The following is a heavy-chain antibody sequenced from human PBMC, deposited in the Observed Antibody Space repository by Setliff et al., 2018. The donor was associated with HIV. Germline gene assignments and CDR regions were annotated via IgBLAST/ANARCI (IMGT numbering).Heavy chain of an antibody. CDR1: GYMFISYG. Sequence: ASVKVSCKASGYMFISYGISWVRQAPGPGLEWMGWISVYSGHTKYAQKFQDRVTMTTDTSTSTAYMEMRDLTSDDTAVYYCARVPIGYDSSGFYGVIDYFQLWGQGTPVTVSS. D-gene: IGHD3-22*01. CDR3: ARVPIGYDSSGFYGVIDYFQL. J-gene: IGHJ1*01. V-gene: IGHV1-18*01. CDR2: ISVYSGHT.